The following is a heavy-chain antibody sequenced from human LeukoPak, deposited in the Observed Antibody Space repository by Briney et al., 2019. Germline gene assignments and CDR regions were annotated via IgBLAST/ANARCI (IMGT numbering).Heavy chain of an antibody. CDR3: AREDEWELAYYFDY. CDR1: GFTFDDYG. D-gene: IGHD1-26*01. CDR2: INWNGGNT. Sequence: GGSLRLSCAASGFTFDDYGMSWVRQAPGKGLEWVSGINWNGGNTGYADSVKGRFPISRDNAKNSLYLQMNSLRAEDTALYYCAREDEWELAYYFDYWGQGTLVTVSS. J-gene: IGHJ4*02. V-gene: IGHV3-20*04.